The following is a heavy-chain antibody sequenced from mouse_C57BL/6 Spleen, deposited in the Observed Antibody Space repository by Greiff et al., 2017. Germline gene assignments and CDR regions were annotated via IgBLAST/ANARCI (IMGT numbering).Heavy chain of an antibody. J-gene: IGHJ4*01. CDR3: AIGDAMDY. CDR1: GKPLTGYW. V-gene: IGHV1-74*01. Sequence: VQLQQPGAELVKPGASVKVSCKASGKPLTGYWRHWVKKRPGQGLEWIGRINPSDSDTNYNQKFKGKATLTVDKSSSTAYMQLSSLTSEDSAVYYCAIGDAMDYWGQGTSVTVSS. CDR2: INPSDSDT.